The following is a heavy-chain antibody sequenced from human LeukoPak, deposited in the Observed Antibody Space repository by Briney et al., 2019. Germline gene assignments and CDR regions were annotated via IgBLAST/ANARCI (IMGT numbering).Heavy chain of an antibody. CDR2: INIDGGTT. Sequence: PGRSLRLSCAASGFTISSYWMHWVRQAPGKGLVWVSRINIDGGTTTYVDSVKGRFTISRDNAKNSLYLQMNSLRAEDTAIYYCIKDIRPGGMDVWGQGITVTVSS. CDR1: GFTISSYW. V-gene: IGHV3-74*01. CDR3: IKDIRPGGMDV. D-gene: IGHD1-14*01. J-gene: IGHJ6*02.